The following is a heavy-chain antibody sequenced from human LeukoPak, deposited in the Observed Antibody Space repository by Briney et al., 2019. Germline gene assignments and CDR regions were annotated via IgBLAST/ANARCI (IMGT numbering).Heavy chain of an antibody. CDR3: VSRDGYSYGLDY. CDR1: GFTFSRNA. J-gene: IGHJ4*02. D-gene: IGHD5-18*01. Sequence: GRSLRLSCAASGFTFSRNAMHWVRQAPGKGLEWVTVTWYEGSNKYYADSVKGRFTISRDNSKNTLYLQMNSLRVEDTAVYYCVSRDGYSYGLDYWGQGTPVTVSS. V-gene: IGHV3-33*01. CDR2: TWYEGSNK.